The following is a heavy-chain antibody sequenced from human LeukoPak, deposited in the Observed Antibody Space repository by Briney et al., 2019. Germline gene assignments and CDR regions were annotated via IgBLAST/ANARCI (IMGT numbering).Heavy chain of an antibody. V-gene: IGHV4-61*02. Sequence: SETLSLTCTVSGGSISSGSYYWSWIRQPAGKGLEWIGRIYTSGSTNYNPSLKSRVTIPVDTSKNQFSLKLSSVTAADTAVYYCARAYPGSYLDYWGQGTLVTVSS. J-gene: IGHJ4*02. CDR2: IYTSGST. D-gene: IGHD2-2*01. CDR3: ARAYPGSYLDY. CDR1: GGSISSGSYY.